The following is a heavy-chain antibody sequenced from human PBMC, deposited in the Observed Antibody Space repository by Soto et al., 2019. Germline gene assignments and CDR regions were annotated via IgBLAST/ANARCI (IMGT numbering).Heavy chain of an antibody. CDR3: ARGGGDIVLVRAAISYYYYGMDV. Sequence: QVQLVQSGAEVKKPGSSVKVSCKASGGTFSSYAISWVRQAPGQGLEWMGGIIPIFGTANYAQKFQGRVTITADESTSTAYMELCSLRSEETAVYYCARGGGDIVLVRAAISYYYYGMDVWGQGATVTVSS. J-gene: IGHJ6*02. CDR1: GGTFSSYA. V-gene: IGHV1-69*12. D-gene: IGHD2-2*02. CDR2: IIPIFGTA.